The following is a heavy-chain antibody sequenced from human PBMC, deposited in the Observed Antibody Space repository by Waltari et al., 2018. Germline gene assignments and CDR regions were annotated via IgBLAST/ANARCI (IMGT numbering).Heavy chain of an antibody. CDR2: IRSRTKGDAT. V-gene: IGHV3-73*01. CDR1: GLIFSDYA. Sequence: VQLVESGGALVQPGGSLTLSCAASGLIFSDYAMHWVRQAAGKGLGGVRRIRSRTKGDATAYAESVQGRFTISRDDSKNTAYLEMNSLKTDDTAVYYCIRPFEMGIDWGQGTLVIVSS. J-gene: IGHJ4*02. CDR3: IRPFEMGID. D-gene: IGHD7-27*01.